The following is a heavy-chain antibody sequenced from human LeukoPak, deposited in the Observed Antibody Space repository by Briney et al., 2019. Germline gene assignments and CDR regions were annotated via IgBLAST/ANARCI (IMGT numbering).Heavy chain of an antibody. V-gene: IGHV3-48*04. CDR3: AKIKKMWSDYYIDV. CDR1: GFTFNAYS. J-gene: IGHJ6*03. Sequence: GGSLRLSCAASGFTFNAYSMNWVRQAPGKGLEWLSYISSGSSTIYYADSVKGRFTVSRDNAKETLYLQLDSLRAEDTAVYYCAKIKKMWSDYYIDVWGKGTTVTVSS. D-gene: IGHD2-21*01. CDR2: ISSGSSTI.